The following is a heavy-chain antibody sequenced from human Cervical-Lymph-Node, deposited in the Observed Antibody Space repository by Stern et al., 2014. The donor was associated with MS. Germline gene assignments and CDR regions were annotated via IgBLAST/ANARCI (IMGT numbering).Heavy chain of an antibody. CDR1: GFTFKEYA. D-gene: IGHD7-27*01. CDR3: VKDNWGENYFDY. V-gene: IGHV3-9*01. J-gene: IGHJ4*02. Sequence: EVQLVESGGNLVQPGRSLGLSCAASGFTFKEYAMHWVRPAPGKGLEWISSISWNSGSIAYADSVKGRFTISRDNAKDFLYLQMNSLRVEDTALYYCVKDNWGENYFDYWGPGTLVTVSS. CDR2: ISWNSGSI.